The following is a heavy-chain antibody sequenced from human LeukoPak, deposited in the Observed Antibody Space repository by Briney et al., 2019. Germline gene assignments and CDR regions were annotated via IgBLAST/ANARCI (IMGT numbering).Heavy chain of an antibody. V-gene: IGHV1-69*13. J-gene: IGHJ4*02. CDR3: AREAYCGGDCYSVAYFDY. CDR2: IIPIFGTA. D-gene: IGHD2-21*01. Sequence: EASVKVSCKASGGTFSSYAISWVRQAPGQGLEWMGGIIPIFGTANYAQKFQGRVTFTADESTSTAYMELSSLRSEDTAVYYCAREAYCGGDCYSVAYFDYWGQGTLVTVSS. CDR1: GGTFSSYA.